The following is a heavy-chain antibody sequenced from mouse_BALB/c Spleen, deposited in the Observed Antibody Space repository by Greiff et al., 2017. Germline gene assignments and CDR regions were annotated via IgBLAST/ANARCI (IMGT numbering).Heavy chain of an antibody. V-gene: IGHV2-4-1*01. CDR3: ARGPRYAMDY. CDR2: IWSGGST. J-gene: IGHJ4*01. CDR1: GFSLTSYG. Sequence: QVQLQQSGPGLVQPSQSLSITCTVSGFSLTSYGVHWVRQSPGKGLEWLGVIWSGGSTDYNAAFISRLSISKDNSKSQVFFKMNSLQADDTAIYYCARGPRYAMDYWGQGTSVTVSS.